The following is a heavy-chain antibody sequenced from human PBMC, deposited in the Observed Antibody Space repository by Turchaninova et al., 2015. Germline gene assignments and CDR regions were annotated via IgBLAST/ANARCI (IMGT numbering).Heavy chain of an antibody. CDR1: GFTCRSTW. CDR2: IKTGRNGGTI. D-gene: IGHD4-17*01. V-gene: IGHV3-15*01. CDR3: TTAPDYADYPGQRP. J-gene: IGHJ5*02. Sequence: EVQLVASGGGLVRPGGSLGRSGAARGFTCRSTWITWVRQAIGKGLELVGRIKTGRNGGTIDYAAPVKDRFTISRDDSKNTLYLQMNNLKTDDTAVYYCTTAPDYADYPGQRPWGQGTLVTVSS.